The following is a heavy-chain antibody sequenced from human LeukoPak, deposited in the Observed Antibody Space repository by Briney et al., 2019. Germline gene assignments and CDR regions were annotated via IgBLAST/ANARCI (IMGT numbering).Heavy chain of an antibody. CDR1: GFTFATYA. J-gene: IGHJ5*02. Sequence: GGSLRLSCAASGFTFATYAMSWVRQAPGKGLEWVGGISISSVDSYYADSVKGRFSISRDDSKNTLYLQMNRLRDEDTAIYYCAKDRELLFAHCWFDLWGQGTLVTVPS. CDR3: AKDRELLFAHCWFDL. CDR2: ISISSVDS. D-gene: IGHD3-10*01. V-gene: IGHV3-23*01.